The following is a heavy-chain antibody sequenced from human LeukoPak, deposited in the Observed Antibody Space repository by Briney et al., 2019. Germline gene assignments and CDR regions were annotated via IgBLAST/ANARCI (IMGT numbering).Heavy chain of an antibody. D-gene: IGHD6-19*01. CDR1: EFTFSSHS. CDR2: ISSNGGST. J-gene: IGHJ5*02. CDR3: ARESHSSGWYEFEIDP. V-gene: IGHV3-64*01. Sequence: PGGSLRLSCAASEFTFSSHSMNWVRQAPGKGLEYVSAISSNGGSTYYANSVKGRFTISRDNSKNTLYLQMGSLRAEDMAVYYCARESHSSGWYEFEIDPWGQGTLVTVSS.